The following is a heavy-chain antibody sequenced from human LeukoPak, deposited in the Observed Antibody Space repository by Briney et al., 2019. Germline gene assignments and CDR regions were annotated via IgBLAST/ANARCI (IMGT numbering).Heavy chain of an antibody. CDR1: GGSFSGYY. CDR2: INHSGST. CDR3: ARQGSLIGGYFDY. V-gene: IGHV4-34*01. D-gene: IGHD3-16*01. Sequence: SETLSLTCAVYGGSFSGYYWSWIRQPPGKGLEWIGEINHSGSTYYNPSLKSRVTISVDTSKNQFSLKLSSVTAADTAVYYCARQGSLIGGYFDYWGQGTLVTVSS. J-gene: IGHJ4*02.